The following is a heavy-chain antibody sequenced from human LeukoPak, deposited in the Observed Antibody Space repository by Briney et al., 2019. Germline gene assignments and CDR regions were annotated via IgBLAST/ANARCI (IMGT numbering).Heavy chain of an antibody. D-gene: IGHD4-11*01. Sequence: GGSLRLSCAASGFTFSTYWMHWVRQAPGKGLVWVSRINPDGTTTSYADSVKGRFTISRDNAKDTVYLQMNSLRAEDSAVYYCARDGAYSNYLDYWGQGTLVTVSS. CDR1: GFTFSTYW. V-gene: IGHV3-74*01. CDR2: INPDGTTT. J-gene: IGHJ4*02. CDR3: ARDGAYSNYLDY.